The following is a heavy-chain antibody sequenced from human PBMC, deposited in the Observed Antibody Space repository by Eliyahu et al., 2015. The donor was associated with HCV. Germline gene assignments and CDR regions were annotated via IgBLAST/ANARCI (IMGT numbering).Heavy chain of an antibody. J-gene: IGHJ4*02. CDR1: GFTFSSYW. D-gene: IGHD3-10*01. CDR3: ATDGDLNLGGPHY. V-gene: IGHV3-74*01. CDR2: ITTDVTNT. Sequence: EVQLVESGGGLVKPGGSLRLSCAASGFTFSSYWMHWVRQTPGKGLVWVSRITTDVTNTAYADPVKGRFTISRDNAKNTLYLQMSTVRAEDTGIYYCATDGDLNLGGPHYWGQGILVIVSS.